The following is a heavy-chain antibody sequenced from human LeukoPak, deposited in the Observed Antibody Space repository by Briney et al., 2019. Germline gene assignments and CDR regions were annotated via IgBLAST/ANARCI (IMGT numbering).Heavy chain of an antibody. Sequence: GGSLRLSCAASGFMFSSCWMSWVRQSPGKGLEWVANIKPDGSEKYYVDSVKGQFTISRDNAKNALYLEMNSLRVGDTAVYYCARERTYSGSGSTYPYYDYWGQGTLVTVSS. D-gene: IGHD3-10*01. CDR3: ARERTYSGSGSTYPYYDY. V-gene: IGHV3-7*01. CDR1: GFMFSSCW. J-gene: IGHJ4*02. CDR2: IKPDGSEK.